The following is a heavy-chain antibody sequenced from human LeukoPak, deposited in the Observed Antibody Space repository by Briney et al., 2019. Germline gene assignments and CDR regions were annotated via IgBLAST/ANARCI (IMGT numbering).Heavy chain of an antibody. Sequence: GGSLRLSCAPSGFTFSSYGIHWVRPAPGKGLGWVAFIRYDGSNKYYADSVKGRFTISRDNSKNTLYLQMNSLRAEDTAVYYCASDNFWSGYFHDYWGQGTLVTVSS. CDR3: ASDNFWSGYFHDY. CDR1: GFTFSSYG. D-gene: IGHD3-3*01. J-gene: IGHJ4*02. V-gene: IGHV3-30*02. CDR2: IRYDGSNK.